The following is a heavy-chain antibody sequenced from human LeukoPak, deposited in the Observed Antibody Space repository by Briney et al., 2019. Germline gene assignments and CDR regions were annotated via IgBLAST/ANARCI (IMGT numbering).Heavy chain of an antibody. D-gene: IGHD3-22*01. Sequence: PSETLSLTCALYGGSFSGYYWSWIRQPPGKGLEWIGQNNHSGSTNYNPSRKSRVTISVDTSKIQFSLKLSSVTAADTAVYYCARGVGVSYDSSGYYPNYYYYGMDVWGQGTTVTVSS. CDR1: GGSFSGYY. V-gene: IGHV4-34*01. CDR2: NNHSGST. J-gene: IGHJ6*02. CDR3: ARGVGVSYDSSGYYPNYYYYGMDV.